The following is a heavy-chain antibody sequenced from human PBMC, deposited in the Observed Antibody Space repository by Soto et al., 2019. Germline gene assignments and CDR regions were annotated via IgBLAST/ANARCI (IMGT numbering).Heavy chain of an antibody. D-gene: IGHD2-2*01. CDR2: IYYSGST. J-gene: IGHJ3*02. CDR1: GGSISSYY. V-gene: IGHV4-59*01. Sequence: PSETLSLTCTVSGGSISSYYWSWIRQPPGKGLEWIGYIYYSGSTNYNPSLKSRVTISVDTSKNQFSLKLSSVTAADTAVYYCARMDCSSTSCYPDIWGQGIMVTVSS. CDR3: ARMDCSSTSCYPDI.